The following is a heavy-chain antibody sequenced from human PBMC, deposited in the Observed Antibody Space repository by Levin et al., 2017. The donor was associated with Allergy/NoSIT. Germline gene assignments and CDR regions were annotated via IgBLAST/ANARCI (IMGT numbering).Heavy chain of an antibody. CDR3: TTGGPTSGNADY. J-gene: IGHJ4*02. Sequence: SETLSLTCTVSGGSIITTSWWSWVRQPPGKGLEWIGEVHHSGNTNYNLSLKSRVTISVDKSNNQFSLRLNSVTAADTAVYYCTTGGPTSGNADYRGQGTQVIVSS. CDR1: GGSIITTSW. CDR2: VHHSGNT. V-gene: IGHV4-4*02. D-gene: IGHD4-23*01.